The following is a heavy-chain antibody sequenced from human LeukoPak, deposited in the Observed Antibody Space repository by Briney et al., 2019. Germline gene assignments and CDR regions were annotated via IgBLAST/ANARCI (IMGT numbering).Heavy chain of an antibody. CDR1: GYTFTSYD. CDR2: MNPNSGNT. D-gene: IGHD3-22*01. CDR3: ATHFDSSGPDAFDI. V-gene: IGHV1-8*03. Sequence: ASVKVSCKASGYTFTSYDINWVRQATGQGLEWMGWMNPNSGNTGYAQKFQGRVTITRNTSISTAYMELSSLRSEDTAVYYCATHFDSSGPDAFDIWGQGTMVIVSS. J-gene: IGHJ3*02.